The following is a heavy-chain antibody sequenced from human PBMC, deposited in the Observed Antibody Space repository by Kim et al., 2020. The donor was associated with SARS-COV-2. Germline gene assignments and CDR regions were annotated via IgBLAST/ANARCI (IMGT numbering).Heavy chain of an antibody. CDR1: GFNFNTYS. D-gene: IGHD3-10*01. J-gene: IGHJ6*02. Sequence: GGSLRLSCAASGFNFNTYSMNWVRQAPGKGLEWVSYISSSSTTMYYADSVRGRFTISRDNAKNSLFLQMNSLRDEDTAVYYCARCPLSMTMVRGMITTTLFYYYKMDAGGQGTTVTVSS. V-gene: IGHV3-48*02. CDR3: ARCPLSMTMVRGMITTTLFYYYKMDA. CDR2: ISSSSTTM.